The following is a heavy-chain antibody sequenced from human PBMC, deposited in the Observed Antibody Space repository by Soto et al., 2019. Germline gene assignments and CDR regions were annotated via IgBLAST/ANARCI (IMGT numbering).Heavy chain of an antibody. CDR2: ISSSSSYI. V-gene: IGHV3-21*01. CDR3: ARDRNEILSSLAY. J-gene: IGHJ4*02. CDR1: GFTFSSYS. Sequence: EVQLVESGGGLVKPGGSLRLSCAASGFTFSSYSMNWVRQAPGKGLEWVSSISSSSSYIYYADSVKGRFTISRDNAKKSLYLQMNSLRAEDTAVYYCARDRNEILSSLAYWGQGTLVPVSS. D-gene: IGHD1-1*01.